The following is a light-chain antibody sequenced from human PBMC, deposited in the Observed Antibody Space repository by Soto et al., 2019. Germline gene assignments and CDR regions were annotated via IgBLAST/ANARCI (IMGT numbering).Light chain of an antibody. V-gene: IGLV2-14*01. CDR1: GSDIGAYNY. CDR3: SSFTTSYFYV. J-gene: IGLJ1*01. CDR2: GVT. Sequence: QSVLTQPASVSGSPGQSITISCTGSGSDIGAYNYVSRYQQHPGKAPKLLIHGVTRRPSGVSSRFSASKSAYTASLTISGLQAEDEANYYCSSFTTSYFYVFGPGTKLTVL.